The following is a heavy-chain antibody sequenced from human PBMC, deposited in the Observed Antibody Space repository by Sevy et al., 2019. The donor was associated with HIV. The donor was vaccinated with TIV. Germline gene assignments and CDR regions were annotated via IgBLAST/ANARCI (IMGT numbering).Heavy chain of an antibody. CDR1: GGSISSYY. V-gene: IGHV4-59*01. Sequence: SETLSLTCTVSGGSISSYYWSWIRQPPGKGLEWIGYMYYTGITNYNPSLKSRVTISVDTSKNQVSLKLSSVTAADTAVVYCGENEYSSAAPGSWFDPWGQGTLVTVSS. CDR2: MYYTGIT. D-gene: IGHD1-26*01. CDR3: GENEYSSAAPGSWFDP. J-gene: IGHJ5*02.